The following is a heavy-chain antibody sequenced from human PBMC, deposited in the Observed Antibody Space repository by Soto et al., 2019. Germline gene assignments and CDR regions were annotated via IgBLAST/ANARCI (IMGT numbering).Heavy chain of an antibody. V-gene: IGHV1-69*13. CDR3: ARDYRDDYGDYSDY. CDR1: GGTFSSYA. D-gene: IGHD4-17*01. CDR2: IIPIFGTA. J-gene: IGHJ4*02. Sequence: AASVKVSCKASGGTFSSYAISWVRQAPGQGLEWMGGIIPIFGTANYAQKFQGRVTITADESTSAAYMELSSLRSEDTAVYYCARDYRDDYGDYSDYWGQGTLVTVSS.